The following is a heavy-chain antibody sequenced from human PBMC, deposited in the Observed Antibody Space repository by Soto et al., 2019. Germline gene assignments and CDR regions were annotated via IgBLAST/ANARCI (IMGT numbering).Heavy chain of an antibody. CDR3: ASGWNGWGYSSSWYGGVYYFDY. V-gene: IGHV1-8*01. J-gene: IGHJ4*02. CDR2: MNPNSGNT. CDR1: GYTFTGND. Sequence: GASVKVSCKTSGYTFTGNDINWLRQATGQGLEWMGWMNPNSGNTGYAQKSQGRVTMTRNTSISTAYMELSSLRSGETAVYYWASGWNGWGYSSSWYGGVYYFDYWGQGTLVTVSS. D-gene: IGHD6-13*01.